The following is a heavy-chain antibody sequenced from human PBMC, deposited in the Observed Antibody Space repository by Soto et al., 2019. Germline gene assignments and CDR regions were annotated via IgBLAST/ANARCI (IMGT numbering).Heavy chain of an antibody. J-gene: IGHJ6*03. D-gene: IGHD1-7*01. CDR1: GYTFTSYG. CDR2: ISAYNGNT. Sequence: QVQLVQSGAEVKKPGASVKVSCKASGYTFTSYGISWVRQAPGQGLEWMGWISAYNGNTNYAQKLQGRVTMTTDTSTSTAYMELRSLRSDDTAVYYCAAFQAGTPDYYYCYMDVWGKGTTVTFSS. V-gene: IGHV1-18*01. CDR3: AAFQAGTPDYYYCYMDV.